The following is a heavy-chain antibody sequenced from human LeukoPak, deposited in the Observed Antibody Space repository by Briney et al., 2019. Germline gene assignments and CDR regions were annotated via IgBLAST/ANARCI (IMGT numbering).Heavy chain of an antibody. CDR3: AGDKIVGATSVDY. D-gene: IGHD1-26*01. V-gene: IGHV1-18*04. CDR2: IRAYNGNT. J-gene: IGHJ4*02. CDR1: GSPFTSYG. Sequence: ASVKVSCKASGSPFTSYGISWVRQAPGQGLEWMGWIRAYNGNTNYAQKLQGRVTMTTAPSTSTAYRELRSLRSDDTAVYYFAGDKIVGATSVDYWGQGTLVTVSS.